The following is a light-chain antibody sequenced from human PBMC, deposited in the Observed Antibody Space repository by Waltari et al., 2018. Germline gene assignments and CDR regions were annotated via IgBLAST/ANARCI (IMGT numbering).Light chain of an antibody. Sequence: EIVLTQSPGTLSLSPGERATLSCRASQSVSSSYLAWYQQKPGQAPRLLIQGASSRATGIPDRFSGSGSGTDFTLTISRLEPEDLAVYYCQQSYSTLFTFGPGTKVDIK. CDR2: GAS. J-gene: IGKJ3*01. CDR1: QSVSSSY. CDR3: QQSYSTLFT. V-gene: IGKV3-20*01.